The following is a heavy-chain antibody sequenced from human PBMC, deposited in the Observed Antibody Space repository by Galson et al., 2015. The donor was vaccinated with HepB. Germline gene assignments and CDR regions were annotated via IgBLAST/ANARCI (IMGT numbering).Heavy chain of an antibody. Sequence: SLRLSCAASGFTFSDYYMSWIRQAPGKGLEWVSYISSSSSYTNYADSVKGRFTISRDNAKNSLYLQMNSLRAEDTAVYYCAREGGDIVVVPSGGMDVWGQGTTVTVSS. D-gene: IGHD2-2*01. CDR1: GFTFSDYY. J-gene: IGHJ6*02. V-gene: IGHV3-11*06. CDR3: AREGGDIVVVPSGGMDV. CDR2: ISSSSSYT.